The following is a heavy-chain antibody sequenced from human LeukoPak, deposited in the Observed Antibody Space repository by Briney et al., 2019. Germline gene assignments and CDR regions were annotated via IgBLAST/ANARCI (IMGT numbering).Heavy chain of an antibody. CDR3: AKDTVPVGVVAATILRD. D-gene: IGHD2-15*01. CDR2: ISGSGGST. Sequence: GGSLRLSCAASGFTFSSYAMSWVRQAPGKGLEWVSAISGSGGSTYYADSVKGRFTISRDNSKNTLYLQMNSLRAEDTAVYYCAKDTVPVGVVAATILRDWGQGTLVTVSS. V-gene: IGHV3-23*01. J-gene: IGHJ4*02. CDR1: GFTFSSYA.